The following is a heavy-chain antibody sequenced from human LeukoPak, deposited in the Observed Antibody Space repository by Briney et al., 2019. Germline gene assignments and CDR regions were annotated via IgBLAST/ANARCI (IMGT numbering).Heavy chain of an antibody. CDR1: GGSISSYY. CDR2: IYYSGST. V-gene: IGHV4-59*01. CDR3: ARDSGNPARYYYYGMDG. D-gene: IGHD6-25*01. Sequence: PSETLSLTCTVSGGSISSYYWSWIRQPPGKGLEWIGYIYYSGSTNYNPSLKSRVTISVDTSKNQFSLKLSSVTAADTAVYYCARDSGNPARYYYYGMDGWGQGTTVTVSS. J-gene: IGHJ6*02.